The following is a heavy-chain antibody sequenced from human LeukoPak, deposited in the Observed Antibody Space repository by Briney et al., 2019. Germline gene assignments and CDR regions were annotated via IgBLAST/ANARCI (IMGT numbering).Heavy chain of an antibody. V-gene: IGHV3-7*01. D-gene: IGHD2-15*01. CDR2: IKQDGSEE. J-gene: IGHJ4*02. Sequence: GGSLRLSCGASGFTFRSYWMSWVRQAPGKGLEWVANIKQDGSEEYYVDSVKGRFSISRDNAKNSLHLQMNSLRAGDTAVYYCARDKVVGATLLDYWGQGTLVTVSS. CDR1: GFTFRSYW. CDR3: ARDKVVGATLLDY.